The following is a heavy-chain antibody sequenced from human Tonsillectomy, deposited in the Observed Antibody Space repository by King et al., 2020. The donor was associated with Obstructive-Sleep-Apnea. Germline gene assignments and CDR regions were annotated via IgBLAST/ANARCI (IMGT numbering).Heavy chain of an antibody. J-gene: IGHJ3*02. V-gene: IGHV4-31*03. D-gene: IGHD2-2*01. CDR3: ARGAMTLGAFDI. CDR1: GCSISSVGYY. CDR2: FYYSGST. Sequence: VQLQESGPGLVKPSQTLSLTCTVSGCSISSVGYYWSWIRQHPGKRLEWIGDFYYSGSTNYNPSLKSRVTILVDTSKNQFSLKLSSVTAADTAVYYCARGAMTLGAFDIWGQGTMVTVSS.